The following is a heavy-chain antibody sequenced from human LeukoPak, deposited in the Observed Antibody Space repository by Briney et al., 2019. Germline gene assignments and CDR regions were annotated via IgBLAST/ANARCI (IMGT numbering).Heavy chain of an antibody. V-gene: IGHV4-59*08. CDR3: ARYSGMGYSPGTYSNS. CDR2: IFYNGNT. D-gene: IGHD1-26*01. Sequence: SETLSLTCTVSGASFSSYYWSWLRQPPGKGLEWIAYIFYNGNTKYNPSLKSRVTISVDTSRNQFSLKLSSVSAADTAVYYCARYSGMGYSPGTYSNSWGQGTRVTVSS. CDR1: GASFSSYY. J-gene: IGHJ4*02.